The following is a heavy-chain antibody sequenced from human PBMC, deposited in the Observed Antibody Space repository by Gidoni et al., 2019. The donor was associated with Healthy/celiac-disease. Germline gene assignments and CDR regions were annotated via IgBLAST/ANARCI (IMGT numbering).Heavy chain of an antibody. CDR2: ISYDGSNK. CDR3: ASAGDLSIAAAGYYYYYGMDV. J-gene: IGHJ6*02. D-gene: IGHD6-13*01. Sequence: GFTFSSYAMHWVRQAPGKGLEWVAVISYDGSNKYYADSVKGRFTISRDNSKNTLYLQMNSLRAEDTAVSYCASAGDLSIAAAGYYYYYGMDVWGQGTTVTVSS. CDR1: GFTFSSYA. V-gene: IGHV3-30-3*01.